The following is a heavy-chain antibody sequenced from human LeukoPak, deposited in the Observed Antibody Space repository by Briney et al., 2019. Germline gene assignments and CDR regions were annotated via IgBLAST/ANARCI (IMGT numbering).Heavy chain of an antibody. J-gene: IGHJ4*02. CDR3: AKEDYGDPQYYFDY. Sequence: PGGSLRLSCAASGFTFSSYAMSWVRQAPGKGLEWVSGISGSGISTYYADSVKGRFTISRDTSKNTVHLQMNSLRAEDSAKYCCAKEDYGDPQYYFDYWGQGTLVTVSS. D-gene: IGHD4-17*01. CDR1: GFTFSSYA. V-gene: IGHV3-23*01. CDR2: ISGSGIST.